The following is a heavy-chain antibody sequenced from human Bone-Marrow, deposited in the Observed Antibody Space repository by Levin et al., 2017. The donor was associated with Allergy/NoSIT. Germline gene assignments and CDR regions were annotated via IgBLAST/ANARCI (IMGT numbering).Heavy chain of an antibody. Sequence: PGGSLRLSCAASGFTFSSYGMHWVRQAPGKGLEWVAVISYDGSNKYYADSVKGRFTISRDNSKNTLYLQMNSLRAEDTAVYYCAKDLIRAIPAARPNPYYYYMDVWGKGTTVTVSS. V-gene: IGHV3-30*18. CDR1: GFTFSSYG. CDR3: AKDLIRAIPAARPNPYYYYMDV. J-gene: IGHJ6*03. D-gene: IGHD2-2*01. CDR2: ISYDGSNK.